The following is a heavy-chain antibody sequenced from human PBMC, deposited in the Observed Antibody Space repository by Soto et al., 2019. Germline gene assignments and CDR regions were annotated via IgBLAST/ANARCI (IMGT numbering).Heavy chain of an antibody. CDR1: GFTFSSYS. CDR2: ISSSSSTM. D-gene: IGHD6-13*01. Sequence: EVQLVESGGGLVQPGGSLRLSCAASGFTFSSYSMNWVRQAPGKGLEWVSYISSSSSTMYYADSVKGRFTISRDNAKNSLYLQMNSLRAEDTAVYYCAREVDSSSWYVYGFWGQGTLVTVSS. J-gene: IGHJ4*02. V-gene: IGHV3-48*01. CDR3: AREVDSSSWYVYGF.